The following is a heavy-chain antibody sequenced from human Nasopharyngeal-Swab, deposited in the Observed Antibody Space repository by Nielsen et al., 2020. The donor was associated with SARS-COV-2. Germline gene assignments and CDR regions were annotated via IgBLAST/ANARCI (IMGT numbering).Heavy chain of an antibody. D-gene: IGHD3-10*01. CDR3: ARGIVLWFGELFSPFDY. CDR2: ISSSSSYI. J-gene: IGHJ4*02. V-gene: IGHV3-21*01. Sequence: ETLSLTCAASGFTFSSYSMNWVRQAPGKGLEWVSSISSSSSYIYYADSVKGRFTISRDNAKNSLYLQMNSLRAEDTAVYYCARGIVLWFGELFSPFDYWGQGTLVTVSS. CDR1: GFTFSSYS.